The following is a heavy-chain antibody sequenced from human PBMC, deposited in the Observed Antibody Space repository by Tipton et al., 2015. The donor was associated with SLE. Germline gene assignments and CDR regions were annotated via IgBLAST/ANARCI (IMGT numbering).Heavy chain of an antibody. D-gene: IGHD6-25*01. CDR1: GFSFSSYE. CDR3: AREAEESSGNWFDP. V-gene: IGHV3-33*08. CDR2: IWYDGSDT. Sequence: SLRLSCAVSGFSFSSYEMNWVRQAPGKGLEWVAVIWYDGSDTYYADSVKGRFTISRDNSKDTLYLQMNSLIAEDTAVYYCAREAEESSGNWFDPWGQGTLVTVSS. J-gene: IGHJ5*02.